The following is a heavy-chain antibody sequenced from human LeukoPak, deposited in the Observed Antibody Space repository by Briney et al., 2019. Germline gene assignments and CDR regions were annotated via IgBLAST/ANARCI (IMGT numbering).Heavy chain of an antibody. J-gene: IGHJ5*02. V-gene: IGHV4-34*01. CDR1: GGSLSDYY. D-gene: IGHD3-10*01. CDR2: INQSGST. CDR3: ARGDPNYYGSGSYFIGWFDP. Sequence: PSETLSLTCAVYGGSLSDYYWTWIRQPPRKGLEWIGEINQSGSTNYKPSLKSRVTISVDTSKNQFSLKLSSVTAADTAVYYCARGDPNYYGSGSYFIGWFDPWGQGTLVTVSS.